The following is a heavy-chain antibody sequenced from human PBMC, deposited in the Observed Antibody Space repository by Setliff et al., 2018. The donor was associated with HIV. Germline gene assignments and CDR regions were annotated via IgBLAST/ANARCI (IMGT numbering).Heavy chain of an antibody. CDR3: AGAPFRSMSAHYRTLDY. CDR1: GGTFTNYI. D-gene: IGHD2-2*01. Sequence: SVKVSCKASGGTFTNYIYSWVRQAPGQGLEWMGGIIPISDMTHYAQHFQGRVTITADTATSTAYMELTSLGSDDTAIYFCAGAPFRSMSAHYRTLDYWGQGTLVTVSS. CDR2: IIPISDMT. V-gene: IGHV1-69*10. J-gene: IGHJ4*02.